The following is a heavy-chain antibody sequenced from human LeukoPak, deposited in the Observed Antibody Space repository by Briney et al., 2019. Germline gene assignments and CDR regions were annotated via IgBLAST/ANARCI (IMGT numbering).Heavy chain of an antibody. J-gene: IGHJ4*02. CDR1: GFTFSSYA. V-gene: IGHV3-23*01. Sequence: GSLRLSCAASGFTFSSYAMSWVRQAPGKGLEWVSAISRSGGSTYYADSVKGRFTISRDNSKNTLYLQMNSLRAEDTAVYYCAKRTGSSSWNPFDYWGQGTLVTVSS. CDR3: AKRTGSSSWNPFDY. D-gene: IGHD6-13*01. CDR2: ISRSGGST.